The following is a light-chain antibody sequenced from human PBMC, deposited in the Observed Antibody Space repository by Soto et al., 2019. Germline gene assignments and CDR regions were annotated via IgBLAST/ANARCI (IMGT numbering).Light chain of an antibody. V-gene: IGKV3-15*01. Sequence: ETVLTQSPATLCVSPGESVTLSCRANEGVSRNLAWYQQKRVQAPRLLIYNALIRATGIPARFSGSGSGTEFTLTISGLQSEDFAIYYCQQYNNWYTFGQGTKLEIK. CDR2: NAL. J-gene: IGKJ2*01. CDR3: QQYNNWYT. CDR1: EGVSRN.